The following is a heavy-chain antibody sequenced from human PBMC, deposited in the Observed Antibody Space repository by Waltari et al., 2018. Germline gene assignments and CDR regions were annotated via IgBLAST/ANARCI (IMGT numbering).Heavy chain of an antibody. CDR3: ARCDFWLRGLDL. CDR1: GGSFQYHV. CDR2: IDHNGIT. Sequence: QVQLQQWGAGLLKHSETLSLTCDLYGGSFQYHVWSWIRQSPGKGLEWIGEIDHNGITTYNPSLESRVGISVDSSTNQLLMNMTSVTVADTAVYFCARCDFWLRGLDLWGQGTTVTVSS. J-gene: IGHJ6*02. V-gene: IGHV4-34*01. D-gene: IGHD3-3*01.